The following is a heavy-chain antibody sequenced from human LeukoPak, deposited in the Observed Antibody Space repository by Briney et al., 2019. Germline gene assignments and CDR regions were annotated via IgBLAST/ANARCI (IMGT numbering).Heavy chain of an antibody. CDR3: ARRIGSSLRIDI. D-gene: IGHD6-13*01. Sequence: SVKVSCKASGGTFSSYAISWVRQAPGQGLEWMGGIIPIFGTANYAQKFQGRVTITADESTGTAYMELSSLRSEDTAVYYCARRIGSSLRIDIWGQGTMVTVSS. CDR1: GGTFSSYA. V-gene: IGHV1-69*01. CDR2: IIPIFGTA. J-gene: IGHJ3*02.